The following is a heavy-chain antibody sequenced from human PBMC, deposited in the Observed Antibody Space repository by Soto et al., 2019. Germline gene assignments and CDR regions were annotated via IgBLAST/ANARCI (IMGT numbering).Heavy chain of an antibody. CDR1: GLIFSDYH. J-gene: IGHJ6*02. V-gene: IGHV3-72*01. CDR3: AMLGGWSGGSNDMDV. Sequence: EVPLVESGGGFVQPGGSLRLACAASGLIFSDYHMDWVRQAPGKGLEWVGRIRRTANSYTTEYAASVKGRFTISRDDSNNPLYLPMNSLKTEDTAVYYCAMLGGWSGGSNDMDVGGQGTTVTVSS. D-gene: IGHD6-19*01. CDR2: IRRTANSYTT.